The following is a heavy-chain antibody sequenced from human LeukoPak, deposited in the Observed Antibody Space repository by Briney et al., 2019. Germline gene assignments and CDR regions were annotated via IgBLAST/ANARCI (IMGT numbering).Heavy chain of an antibody. V-gene: IGHV3-53*01. CDR1: GFTVSSNY. CDR3: ARDLENYWYFDL. J-gene: IGHJ2*01. Sequence: SGGSLRLSCAASGFTVSSNYMNWVRQAPGKGLEWVSVIYSSGSTDYADSVKGRFTISRDNSKNTLSLQMNSLRAEDTAVYYCARDLENYWYFDLWGRGTRVTVSS. CDR2: IYSSGST.